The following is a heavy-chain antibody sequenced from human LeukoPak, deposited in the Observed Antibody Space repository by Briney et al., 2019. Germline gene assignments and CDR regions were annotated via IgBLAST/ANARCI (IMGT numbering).Heavy chain of an antibody. V-gene: IGHV3-15*01. CDR1: GFTFSNAW. CDR3: TTVLRYAPFGY. Sequence: PGGSLRLSCAASGFTFSNAWMSWVRQAPGKGLECVGRIKSKTDGGTTDYAAPVKGRFIISRDDSKNTLYLQMNSLKTEDTAVYYCTTVLRYAPFGYWGQGTLVTVSS. D-gene: IGHD3-9*01. J-gene: IGHJ4*02. CDR2: IKSKTDGGTT.